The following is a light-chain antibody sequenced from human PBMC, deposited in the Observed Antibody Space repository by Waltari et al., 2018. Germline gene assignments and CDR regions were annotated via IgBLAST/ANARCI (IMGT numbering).Light chain of an antibody. CDR1: QSVTSN. CDR2: GAS. CDR3: QKYNNWPKT. V-gene: IGKV3-15*01. J-gene: IGKJ1*01. Sequence: EIVMTQPPATLSVSPGERATLSCRASQSVTSNLAWYQQNTGQAPRLLIYGASTRAPGIPARLSGSGSGKEFTLTISSLQSEDFVVYYCQKYNNWPKTFGQGTKVEIK.